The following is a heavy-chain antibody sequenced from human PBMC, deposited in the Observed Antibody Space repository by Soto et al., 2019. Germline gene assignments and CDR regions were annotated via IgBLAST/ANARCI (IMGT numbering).Heavy chain of an antibody. J-gene: IGHJ6*02. V-gene: IGHV1-2*02. CDR1: GYTFTAYY. D-gene: IGHD3-10*01. CDR2: INPNSGGT. Sequence: ASVKVSCKASGYTFTAYYMHWVRQAPGQGLEWMGWINPNSGGTNYAQKFQGKVTMTRDTSISTAYMELSRLRSDDTAVYYCARDQGLLWPQDYYYYGMDVWGQGTTVTSP. CDR3: ARDQGLLWPQDYYYYGMDV.